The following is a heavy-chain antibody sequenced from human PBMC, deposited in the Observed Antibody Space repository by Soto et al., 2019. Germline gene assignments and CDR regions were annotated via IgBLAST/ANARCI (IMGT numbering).Heavy chain of an antibody. CDR1: GYTFTGYY. D-gene: IGHD2-2*02. Sequence: QVQLVQSGAEVKKPGASVKVSCKASGYTFTGYYMHWVRQAPGQGLEWMGWINPNSGGTNYAQKFQGRVTMTRDTSISTAYMELSRLRSDDTAVYYCARDGHVVVPAAIYEGWFDPWGQGTLVTVSS. V-gene: IGHV1-2*02. CDR2: INPNSGGT. CDR3: ARDGHVVVPAAIYEGWFDP. J-gene: IGHJ5*02.